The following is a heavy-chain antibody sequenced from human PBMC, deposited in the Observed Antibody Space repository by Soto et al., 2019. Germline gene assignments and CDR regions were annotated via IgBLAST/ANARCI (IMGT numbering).Heavy chain of an antibody. V-gene: IGHV4-4*02. CDR3: ARVSGPYYYGMDV. J-gene: IGHJ6*02. CDR2: SYHSGST. CDR1: GGSISSSNW. Sequence: SETLSLTCAVSGGSISSSNWWSWVRQPPGKGLEWIGESYHSGSTKYNPSLKSRVTISVDKSKNQFSLKLSSVTAADTAVYYCARVSGPYYYGMDVWGQGTTVT.